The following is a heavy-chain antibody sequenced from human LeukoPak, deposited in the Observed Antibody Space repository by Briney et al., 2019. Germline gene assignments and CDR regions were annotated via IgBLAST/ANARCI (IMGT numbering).Heavy chain of an antibody. CDR2: IYYSGST. Sequence: PSETLSLTCTVSGGSISSYYWSWIRQPPGKGLEWIGYIYYSGSTNYNPSLKSRVTISVDTSKNQFSLKLSSVTAADTAVYYCARHQPGYYYYYGMDVWGQGTTVTVSS. V-gene: IGHV4-59*08. J-gene: IGHJ6*02. CDR3: ARHQPGYYYYYGMDV. D-gene: IGHD2-15*01. CDR1: GGSISSYY.